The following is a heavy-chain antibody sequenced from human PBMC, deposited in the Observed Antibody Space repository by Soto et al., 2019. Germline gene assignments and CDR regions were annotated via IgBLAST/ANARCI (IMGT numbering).Heavy chain of an antibody. CDR2: IYYSGST. D-gene: IGHD4-17*01. CDR1: GGSISSGGYY. J-gene: IGHJ4*02. V-gene: IGHV4-31*03. Sequence: QVQLQESGPGLVKPSQTLSLTCTVSGGSISSGGYYWSWLRQHPGKGLEWIGYIYYSGSTYYKPSLKSRVTISVDTSKNQFSLKLSSVTAEDTAVYDCARGTPDYGDSLCDYWGQGTLVTVSS. CDR3: ARGTPDYGDSLCDY.